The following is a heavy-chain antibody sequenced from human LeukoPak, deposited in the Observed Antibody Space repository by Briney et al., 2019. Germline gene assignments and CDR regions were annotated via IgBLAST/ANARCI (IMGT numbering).Heavy chain of an antibody. CDR1: GFTFSSCS. V-gene: IGHV3-21*01. J-gene: IGHJ6*03. CDR2: ISSDSSYI. Sequence: GGSLRLSCAASGFTFSSCSMNWVRQAPGKGLEWVSAISSDSSYIYYADSVRGRFTISRDNAKNSLYLQMSSLRAEDTAVYYCARIRDFGASYHYFLIDLWGKGPTVTVSS. CDR3: ARIRDFGASYHYFLIDL. D-gene: IGHD4-17*01.